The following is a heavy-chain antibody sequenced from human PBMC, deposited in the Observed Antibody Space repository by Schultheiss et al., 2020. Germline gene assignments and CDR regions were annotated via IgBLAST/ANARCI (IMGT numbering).Heavy chain of an antibody. CDR2: INWNGGST. CDR3: ARGSGGVAAFDY. J-gene: IGHJ4*02. CDR1: GFTFDDYG. D-gene: IGHD6-19*01. Sequence: GGSLRLSCAASGFTFDDYGMSWVRQAPGKGLEWVSGINWNGGSTGYADSVKGRFTISRDNAKNSLYLQMNSLRAEDTALYHCARGSGGVAAFDYWGQGTLVTVSS. V-gene: IGHV3-20*01.